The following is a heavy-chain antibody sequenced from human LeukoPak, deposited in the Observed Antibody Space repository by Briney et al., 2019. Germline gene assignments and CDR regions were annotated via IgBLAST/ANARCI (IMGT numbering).Heavy chain of an antibody. Sequence: ASVKVSFKASGGTFSTYAINWVRQAPGQGLEWMGGIIPIFGKAKYAQKFQGRVTIIADESTSTAYMELSSLRSEDTAVYYCARDRLVGASTCFAYWGQGTLVTVSS. D-gene: IGHD1-26*01. CDR3: ARDRLVGASTCFAY. V-gene: IGHV1-69*01. CDR1: GGTFSTYA. J-gene: IGHJ4*02. CDR2: IIPIFGKA.